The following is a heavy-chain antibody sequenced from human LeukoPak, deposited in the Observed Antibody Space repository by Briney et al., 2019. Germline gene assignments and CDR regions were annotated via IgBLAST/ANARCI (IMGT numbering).Heavy chain of an antibody. D-gene: IGHD3-10*01. CDR2: IYYSGST. V-gene: IGHV4-39*01. CDR3: ARLILSLYYYYGMDV. CDR1: GGSISSSSYY. Sequence: SETLSLTCTVSGGSISSSSYYWGWIRQPPGKGLEWIGSIYYSGSTYYNPSLKSRVTISVDTSKNQFSLKLSSVTAADTAVYYCARLILSLYYYYGMDVWGQGTTVTVSS. J-gene: IGHJ6*02.